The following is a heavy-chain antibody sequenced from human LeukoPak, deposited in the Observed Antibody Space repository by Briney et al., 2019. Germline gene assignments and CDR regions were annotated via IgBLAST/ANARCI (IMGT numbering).Heavy chain of an antibody. Sequence: SETLSLTCAVYGGSFSGYYWSWIRQPAGKGLEWIGRIYTSGSTNYNPSLKSRVTMSVDTSKNQFSLKLSSVTAADTAVYYCARSYPYYGSGSYYDYWGQGTLVTVSS. CDR2: IYTSGST. CDR1: GGSFSGYY. D-gene: IGHD3-10*01. V-gene: IGHV4-59*10. J-gene: IGHJ4*02. CDR3: ARSYPYYGSGSYYDY.